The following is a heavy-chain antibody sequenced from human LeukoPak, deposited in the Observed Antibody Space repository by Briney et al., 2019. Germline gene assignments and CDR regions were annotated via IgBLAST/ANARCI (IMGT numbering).Heavy chain of an antibody. V-gene: IGHV3-64D*09. CDR2: ISSNGDST. Sequence: PGGSLRLSGSVSGFSFSSYAMHWVRQAPGKGLEYVSSISSNGDSTYYADSVKGRFTISRDNSKNTLFLQMSSLRAEDTAVYYCVKDRYVDYWGQGTLVTVSS. CDR1: GFSFSSYA. D-gene: IGHD3-16*01. CDR3: VKDRYVDY. J-gene: IGHJ4*02.